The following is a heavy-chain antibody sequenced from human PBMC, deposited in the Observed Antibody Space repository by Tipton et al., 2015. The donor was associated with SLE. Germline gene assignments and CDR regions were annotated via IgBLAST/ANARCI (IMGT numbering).Heavy chain of an antibody. CDR2: ISSAYIGGATTVT. D-gene: IGHD2-15*01. V-gene: IGHV3-48*03. J-gene: IGHJ3*02. Sequence: GSLRLSCVASESTFSYYVMRWVRQAPGKGLEWVSYISSAYIGGATTVTWYADSVKGRFTISRDNAKSSLYLQMSSLRAEDTGVYYCTRYCSGGTCYSPSAFDIWGQGAMVTVSS. CDR3: TRYCSGGTCYSPSAFDI. CDR1: ESTFSYYV.